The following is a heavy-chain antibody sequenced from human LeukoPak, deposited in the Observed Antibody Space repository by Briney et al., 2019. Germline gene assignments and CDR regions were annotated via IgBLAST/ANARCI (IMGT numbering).Heavy chain of an antibody. D-gene: IGHD2-2*01. CDR1: GFTFSSYA. J-gene: IGHJ6*02. CDR3: ARPASQFYYYHMDV. V-gene: IGHV3-23*01. Sequence: GGSLRLSCAASGFTFSSYAMSWVRQAPGKGLEWVSGIGGNGGSTYYADSAKGRFTISRDNSKNTLYLLMDSLRADDTAVYYCARPASQFYYYHMDVWGQGTTVTVSS. CDR2: IGGNGGST.